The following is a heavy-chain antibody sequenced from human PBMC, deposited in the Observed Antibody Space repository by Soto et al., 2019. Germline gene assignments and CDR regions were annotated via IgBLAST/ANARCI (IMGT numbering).Heavy chain of an antibody. CDR3: DGDGYTTGWN. Sequence: QVQLVQSGAEVKKPGASVKVSCKASGYIFTSYYIHWVRQAPGQGLEWMGIINPSGQPSGRTTTYAPRFQGRLSTTTATSTSTVYMELSSLRSRDTAVYDCDGDGYTTGWNGGQGTLVTVSS. CDR1: GYIFTSYY. D-gene: IGHD5-18*01. J-gene: IGHJ4*02. V-gene: IGHV1-46*01. CDR2: INPSGQPSGRTT.